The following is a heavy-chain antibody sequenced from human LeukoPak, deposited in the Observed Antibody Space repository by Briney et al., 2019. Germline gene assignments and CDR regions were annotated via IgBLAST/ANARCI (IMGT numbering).Heavy chain of an antibody. J-gene: IGHJ5*02. CDR2: IYYSGST. CDR3: AATPGKNWFDP. V-gene: IGHV4-59*01. Sequence: PSETLSLTCTVSGGSISSYYWSWIRQPPGKGLEWIGYIYYSGSTNYNPSLKSRVTISVDTSKNQFSLKLSSVTAADTAAYYCAATPGKNWFDPWGQGTLVTVSS. CDR1: GGSISSYY.